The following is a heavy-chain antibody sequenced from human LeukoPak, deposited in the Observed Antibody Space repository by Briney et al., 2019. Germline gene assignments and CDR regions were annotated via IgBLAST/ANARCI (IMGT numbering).Heavy chain of an antibody. CDR2: IYYSGST. CDR1: GGSISSYY. J-gene: IGHJ3*02. V-gene: IGHV4-59*08. D-gene: IGHD4-11*01. Sequence: SETLSLTCTVSGGSISSYYWIWIRQPPGKGLEWIGYIYYSGSTNYNPSLKSRVTISVDTSKNQFSLKLSSVTAADTAVYYCASSTTETAFDIWGQGTMVTVSS. CDR3: ASSTTETAFDI.